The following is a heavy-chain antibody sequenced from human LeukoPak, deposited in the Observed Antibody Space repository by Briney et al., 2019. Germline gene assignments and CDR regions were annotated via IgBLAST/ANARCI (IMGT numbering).Heavy chain of an antibody. D-gene: IGHD3-22*01. J-gene: IGHJ4*02. CDR2: FGTRSTSV. CDR1: GYTFSGYS. Sequence: GGSLRLSCTASGYTFSGYSMNWIRQAPGKGLEWVSSFGTRSTSVYHAGSVKGRFAISRDNAKNSLYLQMNSLRAEDTALYYCAREVSEGFDFWGQGTLVTVSS. CDR3: AREVSEGFDF. V-gene: IGHV3-21*01.